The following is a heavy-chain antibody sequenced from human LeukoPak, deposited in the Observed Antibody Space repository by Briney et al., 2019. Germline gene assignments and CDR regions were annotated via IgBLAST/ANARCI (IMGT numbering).Heavy chain of an antibody. Sequence: KPSETLSLTCTVSGASISNSDFYWGWIRQPPGKGLEWIGTLYYGGSPLYNASLTSRVSMSVETSKNQFSLRLSSVTAADTAVYYLARVNECSCSSCFRRWFDPLGQGTLITVSS. CDR3: ARVNECSCSSCFRRWFDP. CDR1: GASISNSDFY. CDR2: LYYGGSP. J-gene: IGHJ5*02. V-gene: IGHV4-39*07. D-gene: IGHD2-2*01.